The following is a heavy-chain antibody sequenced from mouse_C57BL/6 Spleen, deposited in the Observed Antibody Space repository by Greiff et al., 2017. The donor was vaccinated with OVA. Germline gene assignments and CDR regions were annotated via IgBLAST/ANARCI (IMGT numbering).Heavy chain of an antibody. CDR1: GYTFTDYY. CDR2: IYPGSGNT. CDR3: ARSSSRGYFDY. D-gene: IGHD1-1*01. J-gene: IGHJ2*01. V-gene: IGHV1-76*01. Sequence: VKLQESGAELVRPGASVKLSCKASGYTFTDYYINWVKQRPGQGLEWIARIYPGSGNTYYNEKFKGKATLTAEKSSSTAYMQLSSLTSEDSAVYFCARSSSRGYFDYWGQGTTLTVSS.